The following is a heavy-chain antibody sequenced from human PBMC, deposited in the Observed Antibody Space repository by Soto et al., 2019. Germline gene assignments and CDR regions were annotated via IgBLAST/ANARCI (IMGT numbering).Heavy chain of an antibody. J-gene: IGHJ6*02. CDR3: ARDVLGSYYYDSSDYYGSYYYYNGMDG. CDR1: GYTFTGYY. V-gene: IGHV1-2*04. Sequence: ASVKVSCKASGYTFTGYYMHWVRQAPGQGLEWMGWINPKSGGTKYAEKFQGWVTMTRDTSISTAYMELSRLRSDDTAVYYCARDVLGSYYYDSSDYYGSYYYYNGMDGWGQGTTVTVSS. D-gene: IGHD3-22*01. CDR2: INPKSGGT.